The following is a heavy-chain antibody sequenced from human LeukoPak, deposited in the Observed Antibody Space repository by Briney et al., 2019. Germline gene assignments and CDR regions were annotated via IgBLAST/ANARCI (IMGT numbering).Heavy chain of an antibody. D-gene: IGHD6-19*01. J-gene: IGHJ6*02. CDR2: INPNSGGT. Sequence: ASVKVSCKASGYTFTGYYMHWVRQAPGQGLEWMGWINPNSGGTNYAQKFQGRVTMTRDTFISTAYMELSRLRSDDTAVYYCASDVAVAGTRSEYYYYYGMDVWGQGTTVTVSS. CDR3: ASDVAVAGTRSEYYYYYGMDV. V-gene: IGHV1-2*02. CDR1: GYTFTGYY.